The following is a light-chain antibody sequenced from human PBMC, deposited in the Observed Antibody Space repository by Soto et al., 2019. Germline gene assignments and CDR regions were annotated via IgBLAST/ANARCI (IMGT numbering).Light chain of an antibody. CDR1: SSDVGGYNH. Sequence: QSVLTQPASVSGSPGQSITISCTGTSSDVGGYNHVSWYQQHPGKAPKLMIYDVSNRPSGISNRFSGSKSGNTASLTISGLQAEDEADYYCSSYTISSTVVFGGGTKVTVL. CDR2: DVS. J-gene: IGLJ2*01. CDR3: SSYTISSTVV. V-gene: IGLV2-14*01.